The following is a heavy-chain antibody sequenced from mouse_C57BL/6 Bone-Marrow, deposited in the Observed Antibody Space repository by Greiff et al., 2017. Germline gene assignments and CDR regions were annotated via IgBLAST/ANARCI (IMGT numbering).Heavy chain of an antibody. V-gene: IGHV1-81*01. Sequence: VQLQQSGAELVKPGASVKLSCTASGFNIKDYYMHWVKQRTEQGLEWIGEIYPRSGNTYYNEKFKGKATLTADKSSSTAYMELRGLTYENSAVYFCARPLYCYGSSIYWYFDVWGTGTTVTVSS. CDR1: GFNIKDYY. D-gene: IGHD1-1*01. CDR3: ARPLYCYGSSIYWYFDV. J-gene: IGHJ1*03. CDR2: IYPRSGNT.